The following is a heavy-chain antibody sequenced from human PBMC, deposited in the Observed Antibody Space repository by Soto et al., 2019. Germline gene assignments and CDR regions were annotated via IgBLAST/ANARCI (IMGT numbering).Heavy chain of an antibody. CDR1: GDSITSSNW. CDR2: IYHSGAT. V-gene: IGHV4-4*02. J-gene: IGHJ4*02. CDR3: ARDLGTGTDY. Sequence: QVQLQESGPGLVKPSGTLSLTCAVSGDSITSSNWRSWVRQAPGKGLEWIGEIYHSGATTYNPSLKSRATISVDPSNNHFSLKMTSVTAADTTVYFCARDLGTGTDYWGRGTLVTVAS.